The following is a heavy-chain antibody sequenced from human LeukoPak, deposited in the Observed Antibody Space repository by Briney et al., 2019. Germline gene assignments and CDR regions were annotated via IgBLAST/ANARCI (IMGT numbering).Heavy chain of an antibody. CDR2: IYYSGST. CDR1: GGSISSYY. D-gene: IGHD6-19*01. J-gene: IGHJ6*03. V-gene: IGHV4-59*01. Sequence: SETLSLTCTVSGGSISSYYWSWIRQPPGKGLEWIGYIYYSGSTNYNPSLKSRVTISVDTSKNQFSLKLSSVTAADTAVYYCARAEVAVAGNYYMDVWGKGTTVTVSS. CDR3: ARAEVAVAGNYYMDV.